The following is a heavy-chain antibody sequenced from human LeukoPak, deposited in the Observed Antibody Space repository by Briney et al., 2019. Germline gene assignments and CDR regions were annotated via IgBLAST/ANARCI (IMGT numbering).Heavy chain of an antibody. CDR3: ARSVAVVAATPVGY. CDR2: INPNSGGT. Sequence: ASVKVSCKASGYTFTGYYMHWVRQAPGQGLEWMGWINPNSGGTNYAQKFQGRVTMTRDTSISTAYMELSRLGSDDTAVYYCARSVAVVAATPVGYWGQGTLVTVSS. V-gene: IGHV1-2*02. J-gene: IGHJ4*02. D-gene: IGHD2-15*01. CDR1: GYTFTGYY.